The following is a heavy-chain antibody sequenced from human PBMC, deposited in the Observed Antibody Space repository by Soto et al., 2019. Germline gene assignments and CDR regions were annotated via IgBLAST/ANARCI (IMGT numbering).Heavy chain of an antibody. D-gene: IGHD6-6*01. J-gene: IGHJ4*02. V-gene: IGHV1-69*01. Sequence: QVQLVQSGAEVKKPGSSVKVSCKASGGTFSSYAISWVRQAPGQGLEWMGGIIPIFGTANYAQKFQGRVTITADESTSTAYMELSSLRSEDTAVYYCAREHRYSSSSRSWPRLVNYFDYWGQGTLVTVSS. CDR2: IIPIFGTA. CDR3: AREHRYSSSSRSWPRLVNYFDY. CDR1: GGTFSSYA.